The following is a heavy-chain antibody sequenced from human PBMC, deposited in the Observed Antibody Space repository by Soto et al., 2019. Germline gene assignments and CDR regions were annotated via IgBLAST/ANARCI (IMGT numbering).Heavy chain of an antibody. CDR2: VYHTGDT. CDR3: AKGFIVVVTVIRPDDAFDV. J-gene: IGHJ3*01. CDR1: GGTVASSHW. Sequence: QVQLQESGPRLVKPSGSLSLTCGVSGGTVASSHWWSWVRQSPGGGLEWIGNVYHTGDTNLNPSLQSRVTISVDKSNNQFSLRLNSLTAADTAVYYCAKGFIVVVTVIRPDDAFDVWGQGTQVTVSS. D-gene: IGHD2-21*02. V-gene: IGHV4-4*02.